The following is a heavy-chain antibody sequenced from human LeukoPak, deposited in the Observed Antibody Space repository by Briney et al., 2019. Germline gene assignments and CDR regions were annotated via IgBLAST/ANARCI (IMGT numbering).Heavy chain of an antibody. Sequence: GGSLRLSCAASGFTVSSNYMSWVRQAPGKGLEWVSVIYSGGSTYYADSVKGRFTISRDNSKNTLYLQMNSLRAEHTAVYYCASRTYCSSTSCYNLDVWGQGTLVTVSS. CDR1: GFTVSSNY. J-gene: IGHJ4*02. D-gene: IGHD2-2*01. CDR3: ASRTYCSSTSCYNLDV. CDR2: IYSGGST. V-gene: IGHV3-66*01.